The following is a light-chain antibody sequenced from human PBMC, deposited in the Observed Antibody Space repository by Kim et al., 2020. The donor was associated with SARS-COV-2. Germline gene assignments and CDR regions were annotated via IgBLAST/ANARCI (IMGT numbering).Light chain of an antibody. CDR3: QKYDSAPWT. V-gene: IGKV1-27*01. Sequence: ASVGSSITITCLASQGINNYLAWYQQKPGKPPKLLIYAASALQSGVPSRFSGSGSGTDFTLTVTSLQPEDVATYYCQKYDSAPWTFGLGTKVDIK. J-gene: IGKJ1*01. CDR2: AAS. CDR1: QGINNY.